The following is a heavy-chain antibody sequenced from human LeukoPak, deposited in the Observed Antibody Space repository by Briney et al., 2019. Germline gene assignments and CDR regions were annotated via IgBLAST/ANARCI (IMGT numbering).Heavy chain of an antibody. CDR2: ISAYNGNT. CDR3: ARTIIWVPSIAAAGTYFDY. V-gene: IGHV1-18*01. D-gene: IGHD6-13*01. J-gene: IGHJ4*02. Sequence: ASVTVSCKASGYTFTSYGISWVRQAPGQGLEWMGWISAYNGNTNYAQKLQGRVTMTTDTSTSTAYMELRSLRSDDTAVYYCARTIIWVPSIAAAGTYFDYWGQGTLVTVSS. CDR1: GYTFTSYG.